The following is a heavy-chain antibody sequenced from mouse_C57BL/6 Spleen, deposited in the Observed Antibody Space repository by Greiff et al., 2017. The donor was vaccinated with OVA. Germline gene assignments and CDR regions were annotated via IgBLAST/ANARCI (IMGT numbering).Heavy chain of an antibody. D-gene: IGHD2-4*01. V-gene: IGHV1-22*01. J-gene: IGHJ3*01. CDR1: GYTFTDYN. Sequence: EVQLVESGPELVKPGASVKMSCKASGYTFTDYNMHWVKQSHGKSLEWIGYINPNNGGTSYNQKFKGKATLTVNKSSSTAYMELRSLTSEDSAVYYCARPIYYDYDGGFAYWGQGTLVTVSA. CDR2: INPNNGGT. CDR3: ARPIYYDYDGGFAY.